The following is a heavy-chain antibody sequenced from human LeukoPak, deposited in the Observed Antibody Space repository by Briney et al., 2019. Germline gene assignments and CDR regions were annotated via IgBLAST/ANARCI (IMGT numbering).Heavy chain of an antibody. CDR3: AKSRGWLQIWDY. D-gene: IGHD5-24*01. CDR2: ISGSGDRT. V-gene: IGHV3-23*01. J-gene: IGHJ4*02. Sequence: QPGGTLRLSCAASGFTFNNYGMSWVRQAPGKGLEWVSAISGSGDRTYYADSVKGRFTISRDNSMNTLYLQMNRLRAEDTAVYYCAKSRGWLQIWDYWGQGTLVTVSS. CDR1: GFTFNNYG.